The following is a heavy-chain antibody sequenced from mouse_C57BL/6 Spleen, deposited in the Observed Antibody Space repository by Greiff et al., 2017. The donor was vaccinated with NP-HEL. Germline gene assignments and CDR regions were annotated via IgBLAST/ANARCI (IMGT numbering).Heavy chain of an antibody. CDR3: AREGPTIVTTWFAY. J-gene: IGHJ3*01. CDR2: IYPGDGDT. Sequence: VQLQQSGPELVKPGASVKISCKASGYAFSSSWMNWVKQRPGKGLEWIGRIYPGDGDTNYNGKFKGKATLTADKSSSTAYMQLSSLTSEDSAVYFCAREGPTIVTTWFAYWGQGTLVTVSA. V-gene: IGHV1-82*01. D-gene: IGHD2-5*01. CDR1: GYAFSSSW.